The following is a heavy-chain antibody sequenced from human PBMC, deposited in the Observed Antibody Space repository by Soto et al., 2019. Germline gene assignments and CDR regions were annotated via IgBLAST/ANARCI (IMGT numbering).Heavy chain of an antibody. D-gene: IGHD6-19*01. CDR1: GFTFRTYG. V-gene: IGHV3-30*18. CDR3: AKEAPGGWHFFDT. Sequence: PVGSLRLFCAASGFTFRTYGMHWFRQAPGKGLEWVAFISDDGSQKYYGDSVKGRFTISRDNSKNTLSLRMISLRTEDTSVYYCAKEAPGGWHFFDTWGQGTLVTVSS. J-gene: IGHJ4*02. CDR2: ISDDGSQK.